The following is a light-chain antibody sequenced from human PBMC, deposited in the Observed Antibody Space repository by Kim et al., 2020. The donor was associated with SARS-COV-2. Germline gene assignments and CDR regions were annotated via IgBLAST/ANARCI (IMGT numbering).Light chain of an antibody. Sequence: LSPGERATLSCMASQSVTFIYLAVYQQNPGQTPRRVIYGASNRATGIPDRFSGSGSGTDFTVTISRLEPEDFAVYYCQQYGSSPRFGGGTKVDIK. V-gene: IGKV3-20*01. J-gene: IGKJ4*01. CDR3: QQYGSSPR. CDR1: QSVTFIY. CDR2: GAS.